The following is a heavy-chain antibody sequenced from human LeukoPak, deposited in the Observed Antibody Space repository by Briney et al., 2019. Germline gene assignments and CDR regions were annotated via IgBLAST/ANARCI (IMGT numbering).Heavy chain of an antibody. D-gene: IGHD4-11*01. Sequence: ASVNVSCKASGYTFTSYDINWVRQATGQGLEWMGWMNPNSGNTGYAQKFQGRVTMTRNTSISTAYMELSSLRSEDTAVYYCARRARLTSYYYYMDVWGKGTTVTVSS. J-gene: IGHJ6*03. V-gene: IGHV1-8*01. CDR2: MNPNSGNT. CDR3: ARRARLTSYYYYMDV. CDR1: GYTFTSYD.